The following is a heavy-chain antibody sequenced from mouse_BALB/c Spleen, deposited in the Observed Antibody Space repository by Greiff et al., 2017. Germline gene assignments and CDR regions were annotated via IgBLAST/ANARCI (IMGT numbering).Heavy chain of an antibody. CDR2: IDPSDSET. Sequence: VQLVESGPQLVRPGASVKISCKASGYSITSYCMHWVKQRPGQGLEWIGMIDPSDSETRLNQKFKDKATLTVDKSSSTAYMQLSSPTSEDSAVYYCARSGQLRLLPWFAYWGQGTLVTVSA. J-gene: IGHJ3*01. CDR1: GYSITSYC. CDR3: ARSGQLRLLPWFAY. V-gene: IGHV1-69*02. D-gene: IGHD3-2*02.